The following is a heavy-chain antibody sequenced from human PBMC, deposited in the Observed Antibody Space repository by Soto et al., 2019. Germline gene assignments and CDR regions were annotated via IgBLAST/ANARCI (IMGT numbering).Heavy chain of an antibody. J-gene: IGHJ4*02. CDR3: ARALEYSSSSNLGGLDY. CDR2: IYYSGST. D-gene: IGHD6-6*01. CDR1: GGSISSGGYY. Sequence: SETLSLTCTVSGGSISSGGYYWSWIRQHPGKGLEWIGYIYYSGSTYYNPSLKSRVTISVDTSKNQFSLKLSSVTAADTAVYYCARALEYSSSSNLGGLDYWGQGTLVTVSS. V-gene: IGHV4-31*03.